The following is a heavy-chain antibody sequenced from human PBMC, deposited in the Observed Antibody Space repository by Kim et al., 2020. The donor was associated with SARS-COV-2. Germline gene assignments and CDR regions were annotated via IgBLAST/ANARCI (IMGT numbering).Heavy chain of an antibody. Sequence: GGSLRLSCAASGFTFIRYTMNWVRQAPGKGLEWVSSISGSSDYIFYADSVKGRFTISRDDATNSVYLQMNSLRAEDTAVYFCARGSNQWLYYYYGMDVWGPGTTVTVSS. J-gene: IGHJ6*02. CDR1: GFTFIRYT. V-gene: IGHV3-21*01. CDR2: ISGSSDYI. CDR3: ARGSNQWLYYYYGMDV. D-gene: IGHD2-8*01.